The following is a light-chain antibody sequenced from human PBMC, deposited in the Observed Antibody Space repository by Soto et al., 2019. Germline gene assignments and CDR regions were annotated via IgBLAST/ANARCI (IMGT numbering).Light chain of an antibody. J-gene: IGKJ5*01. V-gene: IGKV3-20*01. CDR2: GAS. CDR1: QSVRNSY. CDR3: QQYGNSPQIT. Sequence: EIVLTQSPVTLSFSPGERSTLSCRASQSVRNSYLAWYQQKPGQAPRLLMSGASSRSTGIPDRFSGNGSGTDFTLTISRLEPEDFAVYYCQQYGNSPQITFGQGTRLEIK.